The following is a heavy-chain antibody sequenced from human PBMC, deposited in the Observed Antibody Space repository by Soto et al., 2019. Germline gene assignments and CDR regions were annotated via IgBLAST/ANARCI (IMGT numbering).Heavy chain of an antibody. CDR3: ARESEDLTSNFDY. CDR1: GFTFSSYG. V-gene: IGHV3-30*03. Sequence: GGSLRLSCAASGFTFSSYGMHWVRQAPGKGLEWVAVISYDGSNKYYADSMKGRFTVSRDNAKNSVYLEMNSLSAEDTALYYCARESEDLTSNFDYWGQGTLVTVSS. J-gene: IGHJ4*02. CDR2: ISYDGSNK.